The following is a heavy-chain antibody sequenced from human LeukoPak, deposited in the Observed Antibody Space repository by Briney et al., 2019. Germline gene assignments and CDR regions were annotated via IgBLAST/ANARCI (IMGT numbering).Heavy chain of an antibody. CDR2: IIPILGIA. D-gene: IGHD3-22*01. CDR3: ARADLMIVALGHAFDI. CDR1: GGTFSSYA. V-gene: IGHV1-69*04. Sequence: SVKVSCKASGGTFSSYAISWVRQAPGQGLEWMGRIIPILGIANYAQKFQGRVTITADKSTSRAYMELSSLRSEDTAVYYCARADLMIVALGHAFDIWGQGTMVTVSS. J-gene: IGHJ3*02.